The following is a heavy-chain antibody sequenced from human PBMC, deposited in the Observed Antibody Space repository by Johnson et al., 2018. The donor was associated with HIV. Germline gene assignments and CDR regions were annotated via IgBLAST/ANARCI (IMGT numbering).Heavy chain of an antibody. CDR1: GFTFSSYG. Sequence: QVQLVESGGGVVQPGGSLRLSCAASGFTFSSYGMHWVRQAPGKGLEWVAFIRYDGSNKYYAGSVKGRFTISSANSKTTLYLQMNSLRAEDTAVYYCARDFPPQRVTTVVTERLGAFDIWGQGTRVTVSS. V-gene: IGHV3-30*02. CDR3: ARDFPPQRVTTVVTERLGAFDI. CDR2: IRYDGSNK. D-gene: IGHD4-23*01. J-gene: IGHJ3*02.